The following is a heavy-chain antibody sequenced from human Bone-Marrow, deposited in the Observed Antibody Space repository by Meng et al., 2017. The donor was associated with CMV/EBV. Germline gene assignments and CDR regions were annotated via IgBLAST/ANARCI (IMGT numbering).Heavy chain of an antibody. J-gene: IGHJ4*02. CDR3: ARAYCSSTSCSDY. D-gene: IGHD2-2*01. CDR1: GGSVSRGSHY. V-gene: IGHV4-61*01. Sequence: SETLSLTCTVSGGSVSRGSHYWSWIRQPPGKGLEWIGYIYYSGSTNYNPSLKSRVTISVDTSKNQLSLKPSSVTAADTAVYYCARAYCSSTSCSDYWGQGTLVTVSS. CDR2: IYYSGST.